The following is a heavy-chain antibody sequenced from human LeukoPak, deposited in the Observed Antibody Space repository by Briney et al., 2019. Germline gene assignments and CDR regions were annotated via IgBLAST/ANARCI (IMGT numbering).Heavy chain of an antibody. CDR2: VGGSAGGT. V-gene: IGHV3-23*01. J-gene: IGHJ5*02. CDR1: GFSFSTYG. D-gene: IGHD3-10*01. Sequence: PGGSLRLSCAASGFSFSTYGMSWVRQAPGKGLEWVSGVGGSAGGTYCADSVKGRFTISRDNSKNTLSLQMNSLGAEDTAVYYCVKDAFYASGTYYDSWGQGTLVTVSS. CDR3: VKDAFYASGTYYDS.